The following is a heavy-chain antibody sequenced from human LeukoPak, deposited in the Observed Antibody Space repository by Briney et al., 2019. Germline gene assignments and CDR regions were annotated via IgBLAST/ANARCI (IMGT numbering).Heavy chain of an antibody. J-gene: IGHJ3*02. CDR2: ITGSGRTI. V-gene: IGHV3-11*04. D-gene: IGHD2-2*01. CDR3: ARDRLGYCSSTSCYVDAFDI. CDR1: GFNFSDYY. Sequence: GGSLRLSCAASGFNFSDYYMSWIRQAPGKGLEWVSYITGSGRTIYYADSVKGRFTISRDNAKNSLYLQMNSLRAEDTAVYYCARDRLGYCSSTSCYVDAFDIWGQGTMVTVSS.